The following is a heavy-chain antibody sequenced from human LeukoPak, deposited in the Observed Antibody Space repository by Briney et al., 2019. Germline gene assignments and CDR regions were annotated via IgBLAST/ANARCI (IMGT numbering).Heavy chain of an antibody. Sequence: SETLSLTCAVYGGSFSGYYWSWIRQPPGKGLEWIGEINHSGSTNYNPSLKSRVTISVDTSKNQFSLKPSSVTAADTAVYYCARGLGTVVAIAATPNGMDVWGQGTTVTVSS. CDR1: GGSFSGYY. CDR3: ARGLGTVVAIAATPNGMDV. D-gene: IGHD2-15*01. J-gene: IGHJ6*02. V-gene: IGHV4-34*01. CDR2: INHSGST.